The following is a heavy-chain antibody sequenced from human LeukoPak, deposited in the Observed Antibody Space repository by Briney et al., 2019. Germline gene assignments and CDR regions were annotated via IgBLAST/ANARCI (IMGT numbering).Heavy chain of an antibody. Sequence: SETLSLTCTVSGASIRNNYWSWIRQPAGKGLEWIGRIYTSGTTTYNPSLESRVTMSVDTSKNQFSLNLSSVTAADTAVYYCVRDVPSAFSGTYVDVWGQGTTVTVSS. CDR2: IYTSGTT. D-gene: IGHD1-26*01. CDR1: GASIRNNY. CDR3: VRDVPSAFSGTYVDV. J-gene: IGHJ6*02. V-gene: IGHV4-4*07.